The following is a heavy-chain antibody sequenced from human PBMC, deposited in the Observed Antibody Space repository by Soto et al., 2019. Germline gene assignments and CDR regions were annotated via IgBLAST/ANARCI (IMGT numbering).Heavy chain of an antibody. D-gene: IGHD3-22*01. J-gene: IGHJ4*02. Sequence: CDTRSLTCTVSGGSISGYYWSWIRQPPGKGLEWIGEINHSGSTNYNPSLKSRVTISVDTSKNQFSLKLSSVTAADTAVYYCAGLNYYDRPTGYWGQGTLVTVSS. CDR1: GGSISGYY. V-gene: IGHV4-34*01. CDR2: INHSGST. CDR3: AGLNYYDRPTGY.